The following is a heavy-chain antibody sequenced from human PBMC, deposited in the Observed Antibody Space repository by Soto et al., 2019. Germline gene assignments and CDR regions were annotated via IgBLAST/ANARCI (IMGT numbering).Heavy chain of an antibody. D-gene: IGHD1-26*01. CDR2: AYYRSKWYN. Sequence: SQTLSLTCALSGDSVSSSSVTWNWIRQSPSRGLEWLGRAYYRSKWYNDYAESVKSRIPINPDTSKNQFSLHLNSVTPEDTAVYYCVRLIGNSWLDFWGQGTLVTVSS. V-gene: IGHV6-1*01. CDR1: GDSVSSSSVT. J-gene: IGHJ5*01. CDR3: VRLIGNSWLDF.